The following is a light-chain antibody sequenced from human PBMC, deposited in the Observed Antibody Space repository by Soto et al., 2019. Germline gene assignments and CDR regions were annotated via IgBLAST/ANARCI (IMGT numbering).Light chain of an antibody. J-gene: IGLJ3*02. CDR2: LNS. V-gene: IGLV1-47*01. CDR3: VAWDGSLSAWV. Sequence: QSVLTQPPSASGAPGQMVTISCSGSSSNIGTKYVYWYQQLPGTAPKLLIYLNSQRPSGVPDRFSGSKSGTSASLAISGLRSEDEADYYCVAWDGSLSAWVFGGGTKVTVL. CDR1: SSNIGTKY.